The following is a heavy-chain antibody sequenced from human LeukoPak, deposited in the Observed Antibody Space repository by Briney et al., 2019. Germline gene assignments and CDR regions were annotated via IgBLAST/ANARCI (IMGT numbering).Heavy chain of an antibody. J-gene: IGHJ3*02. CDR3: AKGGLYGSGSYDGIYDAFDI. V-gene: IGHV3-30*18. CDR1: GFTFSSYG. D-gene: IGHD3-10*01. Sequence: PGGSLRLSCAASGFTFSSYGMHWVRQAPGKGLEWVAVISYDGSNKYYADSVKGRFTISRDNSKNTLYLQMNSLRAEDTAVYYCAKGGLYGSGSYDGIYDAFDIWGQGTMVTVSS. CDR2: ISYDGSNK.